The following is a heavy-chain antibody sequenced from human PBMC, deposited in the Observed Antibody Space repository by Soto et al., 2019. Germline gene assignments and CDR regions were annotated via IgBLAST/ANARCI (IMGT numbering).Heavy chain of an antibody. V-gene: IGHV3-23*01. CDR2: ISCSGGST. D-gene: IGHD3-9*01. CDR1: GFTFSSYA. CDR3: AKQVGNHFAWFPYLLYGMDV. Sequence: EVQLLESGGGLVQPGGSLRLSCAASGFTFSSYAMSWVRQAPGKGLEWVSAISCSGGSTYYADSVKGRFTISRDNSKNTLYLQMNSLRAEDTAVYYCAKQVGNHFAWFPYLLYGMDVWGQGTTVTVSS. J-gene: IGHJ6*02.